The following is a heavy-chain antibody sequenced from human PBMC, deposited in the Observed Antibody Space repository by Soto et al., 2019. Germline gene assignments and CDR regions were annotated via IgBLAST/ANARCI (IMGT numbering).Heavy chain of an antibody. V-gene: IGHV4-59*01. CDR3: ARKGAAASYAHYYMDV. J-gene: IGHJ6*03. Sequence: SETLSLTCTVSGGSISPYYWSWIRQPPGKGLEWIGYVYYSGNTNYNPSLESRITITVDTSRNRFSLNLTSATDADTAVYYCARKGAAASYAHYYMDVWGRGTAVTVSS. CDR1: GGSISPYY. CDR2: VYYSGNT. D-gene: IGHD6-13*01.